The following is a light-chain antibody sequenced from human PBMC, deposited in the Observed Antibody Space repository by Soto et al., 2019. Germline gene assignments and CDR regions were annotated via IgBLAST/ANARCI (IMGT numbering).Light chain of an antibody. J-gene: IGKJ1*01. CDR1: QSVSSN. CDR3: QQYNNWPRT. Sequence: EIVMTQSPATLSVSPGERATLSSRASQSVSSNLAWYQQKSGQAPRPLNYGASTRATDIPARFSGSRSGTEFTLTISSLQSEDFAVYYCQQYNNWPRTFGQGTKVEIK. V-gene: IGKV3-15*01. CDR2: GAS.